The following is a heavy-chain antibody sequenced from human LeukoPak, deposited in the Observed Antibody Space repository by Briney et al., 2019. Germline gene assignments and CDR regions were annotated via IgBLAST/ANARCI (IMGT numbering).Heavy chain of an antibody. CDR2: ISGSGAYT. V-gene: IGHV3-23*01. Sequence: PGGSLTLSCAASGFTFSSYAMSWVRQALGKGLEWVSTISGSGAYTYYPDSVKGRFTISRDNSKNTLYLQMNSLRAEDTAVYYCAKYFASGSYYKLPHWGQGTLVTVSS. CDR1: GFTFSSYA. CDR3: AKYFASGSYYKLPH. D-gene: IGHD3-10*01. J-gene: IGHJ1*01.